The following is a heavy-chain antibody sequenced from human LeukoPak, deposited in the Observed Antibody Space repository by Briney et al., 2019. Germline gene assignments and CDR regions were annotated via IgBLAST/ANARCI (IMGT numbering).Heavy chain of an antibody. CDR3: ARGTDYDASGYVDY. V-gene: IGHV3-7*03. J-gene: IGHJ4*02. D-gene: IGHD3-22*01. CDR1: GFIFSNYW. CDR2: VKQNGSEK. Sequence: PGGSLRPSCAASGFIFSNYWMTWVRQTPGKGLEWVANVKQNGSEKDYVDSVKGRFTISRDNAKNSLYLQMNSLRAEDTGVYYCARGTDYDASGYVDYWGQGTLVTVSS.